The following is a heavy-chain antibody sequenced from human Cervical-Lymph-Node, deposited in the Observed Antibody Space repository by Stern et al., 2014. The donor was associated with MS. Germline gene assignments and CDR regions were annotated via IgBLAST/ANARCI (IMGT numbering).Heavy chain of an antibody. CDR2: IYYSGSS. Sequence: QVQLQESGPGLLKPSQTLSLTCTVSGGSISSGGYYWSWIRQQPGKGLEWIGNIYYSGSSYYNPSLKSRLTISVDTSKNQFSLNLGSVTVADTAVYYCARDGSGRVINATALDIWGQGTMVTVSS. CDR3: ARDGSGRVINATALDI. V-gene: IGHV4-31*03. J-gene: IGHJ3*02. CDR1: GGSISSGGYY. D-gene: IGHD2-15*01.